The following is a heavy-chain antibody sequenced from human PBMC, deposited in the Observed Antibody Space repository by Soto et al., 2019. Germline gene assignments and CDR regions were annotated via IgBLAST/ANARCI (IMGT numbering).Heavy chain of an antibody. CDR3: ATRDVVVVAATYGMDV. D-gene: IGHD2-15*01. CDR2: FDPEDGET. V-gene: IGHV1-24*01. CDR1: GYTVTELS. J-gene: IGHJ6*02. Sequence: ASVKVACKVCGYTVTELSMHWVRQAPGKGLEWMGGFDPEDGETIYAQKFQGRVTMTEDTSTDTAYMELSSLRSEDTAVYYCATRDVVVVAATYGMDVWGQGTTVTVSS.